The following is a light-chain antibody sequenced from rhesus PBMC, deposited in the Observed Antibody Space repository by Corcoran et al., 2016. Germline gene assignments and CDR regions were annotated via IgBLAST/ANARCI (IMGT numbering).Light chain of an antibody. CDR3: LQSKNFPRT. CDR2: LTT. Sequence: DIVLTQSPAALAVSPGQMATLTCRASESVGVFGVHFIHWYQQKPGQPPKLLIYLTTNKHTGVPARFSGSGSGTDFTLTINPVEADDAANYYCLQSKNFPRTFGQGTKVEIK. J-gene: IGKJ1*01. CDR1: ESVGVFGVHF. V-gene: IGKV7-13*01.